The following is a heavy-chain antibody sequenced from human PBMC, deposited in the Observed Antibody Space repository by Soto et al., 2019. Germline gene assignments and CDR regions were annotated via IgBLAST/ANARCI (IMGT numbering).Heavy chain of an antibody. Sequence: ASVKVSCKVSGYTFTGYYMHWVRQAPGQGLEWMGWINPNSGGTNYAQKFQGRVTMTRDTSISTAYMELSRLRSDDTAVYYCARVDRDNWNHVGDYWGQGTMVTVSS. CDR1: GYTFTGYY. CDR3: ARVDRDNWNHVGDY. D-gene: IGHD1-20*01. J-gene: IGHJ4*02. V-gene: IGHV1-2*02. CDR2: INPNSGGT.